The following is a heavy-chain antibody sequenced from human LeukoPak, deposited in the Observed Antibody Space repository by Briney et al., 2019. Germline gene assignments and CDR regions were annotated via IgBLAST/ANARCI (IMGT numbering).Heavy chain of an antibody. CDR1: GFTVSSYY. J-gene: IGHJ4*02. D-gene: IGHD3-10*01. CDR2: IYSDGGT. CDR3: AKDKNGPGT. Sequence: PGGSLRLSCAASGFTVSSYYMSWVRQAPGKGLDWVSVIYSDGGTYYADSVKGRFTISRDKSQNTLSLQMNSLRAEDTAVYYCAKDKNGPGTWGQGTLVTVSS. V-gene: IGHV3-53*01.